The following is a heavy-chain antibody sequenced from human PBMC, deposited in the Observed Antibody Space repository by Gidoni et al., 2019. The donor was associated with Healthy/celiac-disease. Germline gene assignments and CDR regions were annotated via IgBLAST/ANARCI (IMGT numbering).Heavy chain of an antibody. J-gene: IGHJ6*02. CDR3: AREEVSVVVPAATSTYCYYGMDV. V-gene: IGHV1-69*01. D-gene: IGHD2-2*01. CDR2: IIPIFGTA. CDR1: GGSFSSYA. Sequence: QVQMVKSGAEVKRPGSSVKVSCEASGGSFSSYAISCVRQAPGQGLEWMGGIIPIFGTANYAQKVQGRVTITGEEATSTAYMELSSLRSEDTAVYYCAREEVSVVVPAATSTYCYYGMDVWGQGTTGTVSS.